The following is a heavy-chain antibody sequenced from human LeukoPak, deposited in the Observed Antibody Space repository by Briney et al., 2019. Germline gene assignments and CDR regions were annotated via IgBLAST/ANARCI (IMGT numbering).Heavy chain of an antibody. Sequence: PPETLSLTSTVSGGSLWSYYWSWIRQPPGKGLEWIAYIYYSGSTNYNPSLKSRVTISVDTSKNQFSLKLSSVTAADTAVYYCARVYYSNSYDYWYFDLWGRGTLVTVSS. CDR2: IYYSGST. D-gene: IGHD6-13*01. V-gene: IGHV4-59*01. CDR3: ARVYYSNSYDYWYFDL. J-gene: IGHJ2*01. CDR1: GGSLWSYY.